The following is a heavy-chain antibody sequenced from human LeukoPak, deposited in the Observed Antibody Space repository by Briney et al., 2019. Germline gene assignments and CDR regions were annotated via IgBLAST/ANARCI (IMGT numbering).Heavy chain of an antibody. J-gene: IGHJ4*02. CDR2: IYSSGST. D-gene: IGHD3-9*01. Sequence: SETLSLTCTVSGGSISSGSYYWSWIRQPAGKGLEWIGRIYSSGSTNYNPSIKSRVTISLDTSKNQFSLKLSSVTAVDTAVYYCARGIYDILTGYFFDSWGQGTLVTVSS. CDR1: GGSISSGSYY. CDR3: ARGIYDILTGYFFDS. V-gene: IGHV4-61*02.